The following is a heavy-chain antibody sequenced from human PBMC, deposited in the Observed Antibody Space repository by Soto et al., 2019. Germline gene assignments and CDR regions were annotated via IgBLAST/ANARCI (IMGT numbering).Heavy chain of an antibody. V-gene: IGHV3-21*01. Sequence: EVQLVESGGGLVKPGGSLRLSCAASGFTFSSYSMNWVRQAPGKGLEWVSSISSSSSYIYYADSVKGRFTISRDNAKNSLYLQMNSLRAEDTAVYYCASHKMGGSPTAPNDYWGQGTLVTVSS. J-gene: IGHJ4*02. D-gene: IGHD1-26*01. CDR3: ASHKMGGSPTAPNDY. CDR1: GFTFSSYS. CDR2: ISSSSSYI.